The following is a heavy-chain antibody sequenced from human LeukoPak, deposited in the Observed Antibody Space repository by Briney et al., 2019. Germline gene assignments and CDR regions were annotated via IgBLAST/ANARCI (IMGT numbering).Heavy chain of an antibody. J-gene: IGHJ4*02. CDR1: GGSISSYY. D-gene: IGHD6-13*01. CDR3: ASLAGRSSSWRAYYFDY. CDR2: IYTSGST. V-gene: IGHV4-4*07. Sequence: SETLSLTCTVSGGSISSYYWSWIRQPAGKGLEWIGRIYTSGSTNYNPSLKSRVTMSVDTSKNQFSLRLSSVTAADTALYYCASLAGRSSSWRAYYFDYWGQGTLVTVSS.